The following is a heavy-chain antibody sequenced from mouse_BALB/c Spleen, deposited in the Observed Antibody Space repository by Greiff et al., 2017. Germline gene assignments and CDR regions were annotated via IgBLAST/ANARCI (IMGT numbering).Heavy chain of an antibody. J-gene: IGHJ2*01. CDR2: ISNGGGST. D-gene: IGHD4-1*01. CDR3: ARRGPSNSYYFDY. Sequence: EVQGVESGGGLVQPGGSLKLSCAASGFTFSSYTMSWVRQTPEKRLEWVAYISNGGGSTYYPDTVKGRFTISRDNAKNTLYLQMSSLKSEDTAMYYCARRGPSNSYYFDYWGQGTTLTVSS. CDR1: GFTFSSYT. V-gene: IGHV5-12-2*01.